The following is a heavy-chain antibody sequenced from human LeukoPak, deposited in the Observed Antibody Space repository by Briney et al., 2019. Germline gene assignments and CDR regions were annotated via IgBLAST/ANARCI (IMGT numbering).Heavy chain of an antibody. CDR3: ARVGIAAENPEYFQH. J-gene: IGHJ1*01. D-gene: IGHD6-13*01. Sequence: HGESLKISCKGSGYSFTSYWIGWVRQMPGKGLEWMGIIYPGDSDTRYSPSFQGQVTISADKFISTAYLQWSSLKASDTAMYYCARVGIAAENPEYFQHWGQGTLVTVSS. CDR1: GYSFTSYW. CDR2: IYPGDSDT. V-gene: IGHV5-51*01.